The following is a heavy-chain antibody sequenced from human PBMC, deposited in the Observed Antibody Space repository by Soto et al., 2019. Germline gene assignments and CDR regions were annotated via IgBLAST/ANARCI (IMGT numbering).Heavy chain of an antibody. J-gene: IGHJ6*02. V-gene: IGHV5-51*03. CDR2: IYGGDSDT. D-gene: IGHD2-15*01. Sequence: VQLVQSGAEVNKSGESHTFSCKGSGFTFSNHWIAWVRQMPGRGLEWMGIIYGGDSDTRYSPSFQGQVTISADKSINTVYLQWRSLKASDTAMYFCAGRFGYSSGESCLDVWGGGTTVTVSS. CDR1: GFTFSNHW. CDR3: AGRFGYSSGESCLDV.